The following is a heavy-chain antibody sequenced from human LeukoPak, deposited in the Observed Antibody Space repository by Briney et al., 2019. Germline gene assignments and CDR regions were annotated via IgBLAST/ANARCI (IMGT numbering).Heavy chain of an antibody. Sequence: SVKVSCKASGGTFSSYAISWVRQAPGQGLEWMGGIIPIFGTANYAQKFQGRVTITADESTSTAYMELSSLRSEDTAVYYCARGGYDILTGYYTDFDYWGQGTLVTVSS. J-gene: IGHJ4*02. CDR2: IIPIFGTA. CDR3: ARGGYDILTGYYTDFDY. D-gene: IGHD3-9*01. CDR1: GGTFSSYA. V-gene: IGHV1-69*01.